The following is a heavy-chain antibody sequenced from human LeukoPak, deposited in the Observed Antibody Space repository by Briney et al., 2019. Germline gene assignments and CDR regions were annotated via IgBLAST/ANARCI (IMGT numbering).Heavy chain of an antibody. CDR2: IRYDGSNK. CDR3: AKSSRYYDILTGYYRPADY. J-gene: IGHJ4*02. Sequence: GGSLRLSCAASGFTFSSYGMHWVRQAPGKGLEWVAFIRYDGSNKYYAHSVKGRFTISRDNAKNSLYLQMNSLRAEDTAVYYCAKSSRYYDILTGYYRPADYWGQGTLVTVSS. D-gene: IGHD3-9*01. CDR1: GFTFSSYG. V-gene: IGHV3-30*02.